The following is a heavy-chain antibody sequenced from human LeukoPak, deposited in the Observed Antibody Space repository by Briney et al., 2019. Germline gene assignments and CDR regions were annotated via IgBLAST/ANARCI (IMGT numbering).Heavy chain of an antibody. CDR2: INSDGSEG. CDR3: ARDYSSAVTTGYFDY. J-gene: IGHJ4*02. CDR1: GFTFSGFW. Sequence: GGSLRLSCAVSGFTFSGFWMSWSRQAPGKGLEWVASINSDGSEGYYADVVKGRFTISRDNARNSLYLQMNSLRAEDTAVYYCARDYSSAVTTGYFDYWGQGTLVTVSS. D-gene: IGHD4-17*01. V-gene: IGHV3-7*01.